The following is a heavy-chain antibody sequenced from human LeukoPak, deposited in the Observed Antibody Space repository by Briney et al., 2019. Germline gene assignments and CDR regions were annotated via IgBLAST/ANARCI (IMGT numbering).Heavy chain of an antibody. CDR3: ARVIVATSESYFDY. Sequence: GSSVKVSCKASGGTFSSYAISWVRQAPGQGLEWMGGIIPIFGTANYAQKFQGRVTITADKSTSTAYMELSNLRSEDTAVYYCARVIVATSESYFDYWGQGTLVTVSS. CDR1: GGTFSSYA. V-gene: IGHV1-69*06. J-gene: IGHJ4*02. CDR2: IIPIFGTA. D-gene: IGHD5-12*01.